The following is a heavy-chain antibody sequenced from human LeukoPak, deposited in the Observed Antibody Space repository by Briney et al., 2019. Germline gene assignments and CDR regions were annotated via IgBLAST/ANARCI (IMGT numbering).Heavy chain of an antibody. CDR2: INHSGST. Sequence: PSETLSLTCAVYGESFSVYYGSWIRQPPGKGLECIGEINHSGSTNYNPSLKSRVTISVDTSKNQFSLKLSPVTAADTAVYYCARYSGYPTYYFDYWGQGTLVTVSS. CDR3: ARYSGYPTYYFDY. J-gene: IGHJ4*02. V-gene: IGHV4-34*01. D-gene: IGHD5-12*01. CDR1: GESFSVYY.